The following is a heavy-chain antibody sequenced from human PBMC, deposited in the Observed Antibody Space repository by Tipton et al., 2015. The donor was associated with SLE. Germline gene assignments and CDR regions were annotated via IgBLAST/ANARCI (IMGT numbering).Heavy chain of an antibody. CDR1: GFKVSDNY. CDR3: AKGLMVRGFIIDY. V-gene: IGHV3-66*02. CDR2: IYSGDST. J-gene: IGHJ4*02. Sequence: SLRLSCAASGFKVSDNYMSWVRQASGKGLEWVSVIYSGDSTYHADSVKDRFTISRDNSENTLYLQMNSLRDEDTAVYYCAKGLMVRGFIIDYWGQGMLVTVSS. D-gene: IGHD3-10*01.